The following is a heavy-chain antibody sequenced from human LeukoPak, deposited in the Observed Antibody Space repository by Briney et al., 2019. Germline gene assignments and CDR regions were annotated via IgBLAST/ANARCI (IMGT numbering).Heavy chain of an antibody. CDR1: GGTFSSYT. Sequence: SVKVSCKASGGTFSSYTINWVRQAPGQGLEWMGRIITILGITNYAQNFQGRVTIRADKSTSTAYMELSDLRSEDTAVYYCATGTTTTTAGAFDIWGQGTMVTVSS. CDR3: ATGTTTTTAGAFDI. J-gene: IGHJ3*02. V-gene: IGHV1-69*02. D-gene: IGHD4-17*01. CDR2: IITILGIT.